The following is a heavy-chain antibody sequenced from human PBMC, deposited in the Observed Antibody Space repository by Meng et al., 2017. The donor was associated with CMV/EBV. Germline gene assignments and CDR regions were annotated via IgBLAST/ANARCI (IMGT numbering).Heavy chain of an antibody. CDR3: ARDQSSTSYYYYGMDV. V-gene: IGHV1-2*02. CDR1: AYTFTGYY. CDR2: INPNSGGT. D-gene: IGHD2-2*01. Sequence: ASVKVSCKAFAYTFTGYYLHWVRQAPGQGLEWMGWINPNSGGTNYAQKFQGRVTMTRDTSISTAYMELSRLRSDDTAVYYCARDQSSTSYYYYGMDVWGQGTTVTVSS. J-gene: IGHJ6*02.